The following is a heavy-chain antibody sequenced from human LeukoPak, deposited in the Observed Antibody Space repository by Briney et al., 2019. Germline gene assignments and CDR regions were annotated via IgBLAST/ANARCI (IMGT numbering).Heavy chain of an antibody. CDR2: ISYDGSNK. Sequence: PGGSLRLSCAASGFIFSSYATHWVRQAPGKGLEWVAVISYDGSNKDYADSVKGRFTISRDNSKNTLYLQMNSLRAEDTAVYYCARVYYDYVWGKSLDAFDIWGQGTMVTVSS. CDR3: ARVYYDYVWGKSLDAFDI. CDR1: GFIFSSYA. V-gene: IGHV3-30-3*01. D-gene: IGHD3-16*01. J-gene: IGHJ3*02.